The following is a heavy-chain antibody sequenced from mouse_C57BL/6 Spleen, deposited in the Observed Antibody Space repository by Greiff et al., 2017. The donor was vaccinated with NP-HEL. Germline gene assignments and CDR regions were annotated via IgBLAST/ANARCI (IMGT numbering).Heavy chain of an antibody. V-gene: IGHV1-22*01. CDR1: GYTFTDYN. CDR2: INPNNGGT. J-gene: IGHJ2*01. CDR3: ASIYYYGSSYYNFDY. D-gene: IGHD1-1*01. Sequence: VQLQQSGPELVKPGASVKMSCKASGYTFTDYNMHWVKQSHGKSLEWIGYINPNNGGTSYNQKFKGKATLTVNKSSSTAYMELRSLTSEDSAVYYCASIYYYGSSYYNFDYWGQGTTLTVSS.